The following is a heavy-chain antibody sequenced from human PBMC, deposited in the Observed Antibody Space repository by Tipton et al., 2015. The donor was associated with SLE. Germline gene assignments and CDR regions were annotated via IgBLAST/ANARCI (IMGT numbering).Heavy chain of an antibody. CDR1: GFTFSSYS. V-gene: IGHV3-21*01. D-gene: IGHD7-27*01. Sequence: SLRLSCAASGFTFSSYSMNWVRQVPGKGLEWVSAISRSSSYIYYADSVKGRFTISRDDAKNSLYLQMNSLRAEDTAVYYCARGDQLGNSIWDYWGQGTLVNVSP. CDR2: ISRSSSYI. CDR3: ARGDQLGNSIWDY. J-gene: IGHJ4*02.